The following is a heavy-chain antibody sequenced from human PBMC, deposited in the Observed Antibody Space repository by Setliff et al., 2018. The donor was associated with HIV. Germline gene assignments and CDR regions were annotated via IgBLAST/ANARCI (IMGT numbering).Heavy chain of an antibody. J-gene: IGHJ4*02. D-gene: IGHD5-12*01. Sequence: PGESLKISCAASGFTFSNYAIHWVRQAPGKGLEWVALIWYDGTNEYYADSVKGRFTISRDNSKNTLYLQMNSLRAEDTAVYYCAKVSISGYSGYDSPFDHWGQGTLVTVSS. CDR2: IWYDGTNE. CDR3: AKVSISGYSGYDSPFDH. CDR1: GFTFSNYA. V-gene: IGHV3-33*06.